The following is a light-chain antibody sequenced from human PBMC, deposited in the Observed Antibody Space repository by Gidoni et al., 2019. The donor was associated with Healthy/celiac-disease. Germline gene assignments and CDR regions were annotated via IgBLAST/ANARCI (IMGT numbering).Light chain of an antibody. CDR2: GAS. CDR1: QDISNY. J-gene: IGKJ3*01. CDR3: QQYDNLPFT. V-gene: IGKV1-33*01. Sequence: DIQMTQSPSSLSASVGDRVTITCQASQDISNYLNWYQQKPGKAPKLLIYGASNLETGVPSRFSGRGSGTDFTFTISSLQPEDIATYYCQQYDNLPFTFGPXTKVDIK.